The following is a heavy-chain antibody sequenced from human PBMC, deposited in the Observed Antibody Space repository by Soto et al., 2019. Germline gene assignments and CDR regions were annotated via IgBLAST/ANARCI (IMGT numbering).Heavy chain of an antibody. CDR2: IYTSDSDT. Sequence: GEALKISCKGSGDNFAGDLIACVRQMPGKGLELLGIIYTSDSDTRYIPSFQGQVTILADMSNSAADIQGSSLRAADSAMYYFARGVVSSRHFDY. CDR3: ARGVVSSRHFDY. V-gene: IGHV5-51*01. D-gene: IGHD3-22*01. CDR1: GDNFAGDL. J-gene: IGHJ4*01.